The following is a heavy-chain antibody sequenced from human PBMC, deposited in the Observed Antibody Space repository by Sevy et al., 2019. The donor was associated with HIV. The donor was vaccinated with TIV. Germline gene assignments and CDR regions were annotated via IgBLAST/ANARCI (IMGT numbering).Heavy chain of an antibody. Sequence: GGSLRLSCAASGFTVSSSYMIWVRPAPGKGLEWVSVIYAGGTTYYADSVKGRFTISRDNSNNTLYLQMNSLRADDTAVYFCAGDSSSDSLSSFDFWGQGTLVTVSS. J-gene: IGHJ4*02. CDR3: AGDSSSDSLSSFDF. CDR1: GFTVSSSY. CDR2: IYAGGTT. D-gene: IGHD6-19*01. V-gene: IGHV3-53*01.